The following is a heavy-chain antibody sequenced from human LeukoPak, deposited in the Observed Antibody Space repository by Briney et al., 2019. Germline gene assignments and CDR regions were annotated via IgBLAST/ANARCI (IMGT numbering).Heavy chain of an antibody. CDR3: ARETFYSGTDP. CDR2: IYYSGST. J-gene: IGHJ5*02. D-gene: IGHD2-21*01. Sequence: SETLSLTCTVSGGSISSYYWSWIRQPPGKGLEWIGYIYYSGSTNYNPSLKSRVTISVDTSKNQFSLKLSSVTAADTAVYYCARETFYSGTDPWGQGTLVTVSS. V-gene: IGHV4-59*01. CDR1: GGSISSYY.